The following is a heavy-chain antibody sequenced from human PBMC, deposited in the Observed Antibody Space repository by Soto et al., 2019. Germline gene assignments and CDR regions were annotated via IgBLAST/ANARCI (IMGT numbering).Heavy chain of an antibody. Sequence: PGGSLRLSCAGSGFTFSSYAMSWVRQAPGKGLEWVSIISGSGASTYYADSVEGRFTVSRDNSKNTLYVQMNSLRAEDTAVYYCAKIEYASSWYYYGMDVWGQGTTVTVSS. CDR2: ISGSGAST. CDR3: AKIEYASSWYYYGMDV. CDR1: GFTFSSYA. V-gene: IGHV3-23*01. D-gene: IGHD6-13*01. J-gene: IGHJ6*02.